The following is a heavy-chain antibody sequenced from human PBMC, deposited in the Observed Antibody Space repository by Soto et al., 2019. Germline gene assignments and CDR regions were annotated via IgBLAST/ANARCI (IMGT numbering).Heavy chain of an antibody. J-gene: IGHJ6*02. CDR2: IYYSGST. CDR3: AASCVGCGGFNYYGMDV. V-gene: IGHV4-31*04. Sequence: QVRLQESGPGLVKPSQTLSLTCTVSGGSISSGGYYWSWIRQHPGKGLEWIGYIYYSGSTYYNPSPKSRVTISVDTSKNQFSLKLSSVTAADTAVYYCAASCVGCGGFNYYGMDVWGQGTTVTVSS. D-gene: IGHD2-21*01. CDR1: GGSISSGGYY.